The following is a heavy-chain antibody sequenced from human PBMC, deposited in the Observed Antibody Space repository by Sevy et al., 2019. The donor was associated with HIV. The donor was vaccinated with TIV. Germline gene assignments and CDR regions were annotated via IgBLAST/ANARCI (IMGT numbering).Heavy chain of an antibody. J-gene: IGHJ4*02. Sequence: ASVKVSCKASGGTFSSYAISWVRQAPGQGLEWMGGIIPIFGTANYAQKFQGRVTITADESTSTAYMELSSLRSEDTAVYYCASSGRGYSYGYGNLFDYWGKGTLVTVSS. CDR1: GGTFSSYA. D-gene: IGHD5-18*01. CDR2: IIPIFGTA. CDR3: ASSGRGYSYGYGNLFDY. V-gene: IGHV1-69*13.